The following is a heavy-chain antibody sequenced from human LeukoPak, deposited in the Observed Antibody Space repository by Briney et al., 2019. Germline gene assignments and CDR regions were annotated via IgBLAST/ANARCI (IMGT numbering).Heavy chain of an antibody. D-gene: IGHD3-9*01. Sequence: GGSLRLSCAPSGFIFSDYWFHWVRQTPGQGLVWVAAINRDGTGTSHADSVRGRFTVSRDNAKNTLYLQLNSLRADDTAVYYCTRIEQYFGWLNHHYGMDVWGQGTTVTVSS. V-gene: IGHV3-74*01. CDR1: GFIFSDYW. J-gene: IGHJ6*02. CDR2: INRDGTGT. CDR3: TRIEQYFGWLNHHYGMDV.